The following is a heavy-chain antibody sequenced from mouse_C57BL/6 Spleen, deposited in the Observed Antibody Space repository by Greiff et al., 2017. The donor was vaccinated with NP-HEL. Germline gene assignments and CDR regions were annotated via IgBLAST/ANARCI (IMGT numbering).Heavy chain of an antibody. V-gene: IGHV1-52*01. CDR1: GYTFTSYW. D-gene: IGHD1-1*01. J-gene: IGHJ2*01. CDR3: ARKSGSSPDD. Sequence: VQLQQSGAELVRPGSSVKLSCKASGYTFTSYWMHWVKQRPIQGLEWIGNFDPSDSETNYNQKFKDKATLTVDKSSSTAYMQLSSLTSEDSAVYYGARKSGSSPDDWGKGTTLTVSS. CDR2: FDPSDSET.